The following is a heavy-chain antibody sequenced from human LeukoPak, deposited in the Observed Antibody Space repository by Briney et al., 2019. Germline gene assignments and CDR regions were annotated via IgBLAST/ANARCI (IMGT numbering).Heavy chain of an antibody. J-gene: IGHJ6*03. CDR3: ARVQTGKTATGGWYWETYYYYMDV. CDR2: IYHGGST. CDR1: GGSFSGYY. D-gene: IGHD6-19*01. V-gene: IGHV4-34*01. Sequence: SETLSLTCAVYGGSFSGYYWSWIRQPPGKGLEWIGSIYHGGSTYYNPSLKSRVTISVDTSKNQFSLKLSSVTAADTAVYYCARVQTGKTATGGWYWETYYYYMDVWGKGTTVTVSS.